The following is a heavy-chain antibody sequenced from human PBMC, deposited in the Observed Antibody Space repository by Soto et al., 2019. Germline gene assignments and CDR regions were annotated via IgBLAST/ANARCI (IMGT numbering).Heavy chain of an antibody. V-gene: IGHV4-30-4*01. CDR1: GGSISSGDYY. CDR2: IYYSGST. J-gene: IGHJ5*02. D-gene: IGHD2-15*01. CDR3: ARELLEYNWFDP. Sequence: SETLSLTCTVSGGSISSGDYYWSWIRQPPGKGLEWIGYIYYSGSTYYNPSLKSRVTISVDTSKNQFSLKLSSVTAADTAVYYCARELLEYNWFDPWGQGTLVTVSS.